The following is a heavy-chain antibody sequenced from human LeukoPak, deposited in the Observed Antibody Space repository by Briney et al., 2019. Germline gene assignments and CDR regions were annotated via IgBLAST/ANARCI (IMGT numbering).Heavy chain of an antibody. CDR3: ARNYAYNHFDY. J-gene: IGHJ4*02. V-gene: IGHV3-7*01. D-gene: IGHD5-24*01. CDR1: GFTFSSSW. CDR2: MNSDGGQK. Sequence: GGSLRLPCAVSGFTFSSSWMTWVRQAPGKGLEWVATMNSDGGQKSYVDSVKGRFTISRDNAKNSLYLQMNSLRAEDTAVYYCARNYAYNHFDYWGQGTLVTVSS.